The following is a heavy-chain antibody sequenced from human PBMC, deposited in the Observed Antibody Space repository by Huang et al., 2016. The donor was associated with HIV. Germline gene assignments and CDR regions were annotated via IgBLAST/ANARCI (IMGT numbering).Heavy chain of an antibody. V-gene: IGHV4-39*01. CDR3: ARHGRVAGHYYNNMDV. Sequence: LQLQESGPGLVKSSETLSLICTVSGGSISSSSYYWGWLRQPPGKGPAGIGSIYYSGTTYYNPPLKGRVTIAVDTSKNQFSLKVNSVTAADTTVYYCARHGRVAGHYYNNMDVWGRGTTVTVSS. CDR2: IYYSGTT. J-gene: IGHJ6*02. D-gene: IGHD6-19*01. CDR1: GGSISSSSYY.